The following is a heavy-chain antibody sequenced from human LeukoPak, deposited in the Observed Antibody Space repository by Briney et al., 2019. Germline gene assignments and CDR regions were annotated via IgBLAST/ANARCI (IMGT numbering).Heavy chain of an antibody. CDR2: IHTSGST. CDR3: ARDPEGHGYYFDY. Sequence: SETLSLTCTVSGDSTSNYFCTWLRQSAGKGLEWIGRIHTSGSTNYNPSLKSRVSMSVDTSKNQFSLKLSSVTAADTAVYYCARDPEGHGYYFDYWGQGALVTVSS. V-gene: IGHV4-4*07. J-gene: IGHJ4*02. CDR1: GDSTSNYF. D-gene: IGHD3-3*01.